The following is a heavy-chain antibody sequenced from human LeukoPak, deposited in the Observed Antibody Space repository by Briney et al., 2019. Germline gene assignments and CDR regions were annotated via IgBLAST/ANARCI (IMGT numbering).Heavy chain of an antibody. D-gene: IGHD4-17*01. CDR3: ARDPTGGDYRFWSY. V-gene: IGHV3-7*01. Sequence: GGSLRLSCAASGFTFSSYWMSWVRQAPGKGLEWVGNIKQDGSEKYYVDSVKGRFTISRDNAKHSLYLQMNSLRAEDTAVYYCARDPTGGDYRFWSYWGQGTLVTVSS. CDR1: GFTFSSYW. J-gene: IGHJ4*02. CDR2: IKQDGSEK.